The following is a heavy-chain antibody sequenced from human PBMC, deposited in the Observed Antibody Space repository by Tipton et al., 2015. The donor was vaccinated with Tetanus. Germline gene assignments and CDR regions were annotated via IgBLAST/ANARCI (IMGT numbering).Heavy chain of an antibody. CDR2: IYSGGST. CDR3: AREGYSSGWLHDAFDI. D-gene: IGHD6-19*01. V-gene: IGHV3-53*01. Sequence: GSLRLSCAASGFTVSSNYMSWVRQAPGKGLEWVSVIYSGGSTYYADSVKGRFTISRDNSKNTLYLQMNSLRAEDTAVYYCAREGYSSGWLHDAFDIWGQGTMVTVSS. J-gene: IGHJ3*02. CDR1: GFTVSSNY.